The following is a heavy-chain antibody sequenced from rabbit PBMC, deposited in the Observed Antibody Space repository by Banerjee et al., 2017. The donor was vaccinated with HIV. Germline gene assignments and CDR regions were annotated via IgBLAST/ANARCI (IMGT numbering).Heavy chain of an antibody. D-gene: IGHD2-1*01. CDR1: GIDFSNCY. V-gene: IGHV1S45*01. CDR3: ARDDYGVMWLDL. Sequence: QEQLEESGGDLVKPEGTLTLTCKASGIDFSNCYMCWVRQAPGKGLEWIACINTSSGNTVYASWAKGRFTISKTSSTTVTLQMTSLTAADTATYFCARDDYGVMWLDLWGQGTLVTVS. CDR2: INTSSGNT. J-gene: IGHJ5*01.